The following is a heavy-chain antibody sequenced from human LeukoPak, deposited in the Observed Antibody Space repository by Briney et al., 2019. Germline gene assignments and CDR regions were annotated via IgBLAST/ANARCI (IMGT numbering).Heavy chain of an antibody. Sequence: ASVKVSCKASGGTFSSYAISWVRQAPGQGLEWMGGIIPIFGTANYAQKFQGRVTITADESTSTAYMELSSLRSEDTAVYYCARDIVGANTDYYYMDVWGKGTTVTISS. V-gene: IGHV1-69*13. J-gene: IGHJ6*03. CDR2: IIPIFGTA. D-gene: IGHD1-26*01. CDR1: GGTFSSYA. CDR3: ARDIVGANTDYYYMDV.